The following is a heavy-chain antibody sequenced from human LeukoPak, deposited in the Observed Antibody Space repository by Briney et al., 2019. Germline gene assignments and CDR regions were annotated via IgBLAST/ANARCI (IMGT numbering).Heavy chain of an antibody. D-gene: IGHD6-13*01. Sequence: SETLSLTCTVSGGSISSYHWSWIRQPPGKGLEWIGEINHSGSTNYNPSLKSRVTISVDTSKNQFSLKLSSVTAADTAVYYCARTLRSSPTFDYWGQGTLVTVSS. J-gene: IGHJ4*02. CDR1: GGSISSYH. V-gene: IGHV4-34*01. CDR2: INHSGST. CDR3: ARTLRSSPTFDY.